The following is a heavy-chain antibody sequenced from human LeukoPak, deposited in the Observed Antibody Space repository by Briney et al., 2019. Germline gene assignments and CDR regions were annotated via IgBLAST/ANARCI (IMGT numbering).Heavy chain of an antibody. CDR2: ISGSGGST. V-gene: IGHV3-23*01. CDR3: AKGSGYCGGDCYSGYYYYMDV. CDR1: GFTFSSYA. D-gene: IGHD2-21*02. J-gene: IGHJ6*03. Sequence: PGGSLRLSCAASGFTFSSYAMSWVRQAPGKGLEWVSAISGSGGSTYYADSVKGRFTISRDNSKNTLYLQMNSLRAEDTAVYYCAKGSGYCGGDCYSGYYYYMDVWGKGTTVTVSS.